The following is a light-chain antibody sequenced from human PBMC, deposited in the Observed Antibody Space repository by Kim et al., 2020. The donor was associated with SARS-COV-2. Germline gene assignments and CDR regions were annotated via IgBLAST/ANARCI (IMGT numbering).Light chain of an antibody. CDR3: QHYYNWPPLLT. J-gene: IGKJ4*01. CDR1: QSISSS. Sequence: EIVMTQSPATLSVSPGERATLSCRASQSISSSLAWYQHKPGQAPRLLIYDASTRATGIPARFSGSGSGTEFTLTISSLRSEDFAVYYCQHYYNWPPLLTFGGGTKVDIK. CDR2: DAS. V-gene: IGKV3-15*01.